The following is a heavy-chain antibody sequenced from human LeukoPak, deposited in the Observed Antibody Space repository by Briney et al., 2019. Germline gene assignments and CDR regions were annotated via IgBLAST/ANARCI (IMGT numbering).Heavy chain of an antibody. Sequence: PGGSLRLSCAASGFTFTNYAMTWVRQAPGKGLEWVSVISGSGGSTYYADSVKGRFTISRDNSKNTLYLQMNSLRAEDTAVYYCAKDPLHYYDSSGYLSVGREDYYYYMDVWGKGTTVTVSS. CDR3: AKDPLHYYDSSGYLSVGREDYYYYMDV. CDR2: ISGSGGST. CDR1: GFTFTNYA. J-gene: IGHJ6*03. D-gene: IGHD3-22*01. V-gene: IGHV3-23*01.